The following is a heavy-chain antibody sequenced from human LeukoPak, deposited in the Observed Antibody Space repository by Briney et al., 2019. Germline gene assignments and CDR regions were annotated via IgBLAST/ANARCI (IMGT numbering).Heavy chain of an antibody. Sequence: SETLSLTCTVSGGSISTKTYYWGWIRQPPGKGLEWIGSMYYSGITYYNPSLKSRVTISVDTSNNQFSLKLSSVTAADTAVYYCARQKECTGGSCVNWFDPWGQGTLVTVSS. J-gene: IGHJ5*02. CDR1: GGSISTKTYY. D-gene: IGHD2-15*01. V-gene: IGHV4-39*01. CDR2: MYYSGIT. CDR3: ARQKECTGGSCVNWFDP.